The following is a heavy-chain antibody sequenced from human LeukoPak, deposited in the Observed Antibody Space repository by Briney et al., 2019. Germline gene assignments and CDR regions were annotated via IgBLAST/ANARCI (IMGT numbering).Heavy chain of an antibody. CDR2: IYYSGST. Sequence: PSETLSLTCTVSGGSISSYYWSWIRQPPGKGLEWIGYIYYSGSTNYNPSLKGRVTISVDTSKNQFSLKLSSVTAADTAVYYCAGSICSGGSCYFDYWGQGTLVTVSS. D-gene: IGHD2-15*01. CDR3: AGSICSGGSCYFDY. CDR1: GGSISSYY. V-gene: IGHV4-59*08. J-gene: IGHJ4*02.